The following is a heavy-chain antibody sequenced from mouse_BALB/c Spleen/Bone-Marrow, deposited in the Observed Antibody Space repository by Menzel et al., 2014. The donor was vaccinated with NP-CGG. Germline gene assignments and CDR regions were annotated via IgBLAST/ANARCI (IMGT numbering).Heavy chain of an antibody. J-gene: IGHJ2*01. CDR3: TRAGDTVPFDY. Sequence: QVHFKQSGAELVRPGSSVKFPCKSSGYTFTSYWINWVKQRPGPGLEWIGNIYPSASYTNYNQKFKDKATLTVDTSASTAYMQLSRPTSECSAVYYCTRAGDTVPFDYWGQGTTLTVSS. CDR2: IYPSASYT. D-gene: IGHD1-1*01. V-gene: IGHV1-59*01. CDR1: GYTFTSYW.